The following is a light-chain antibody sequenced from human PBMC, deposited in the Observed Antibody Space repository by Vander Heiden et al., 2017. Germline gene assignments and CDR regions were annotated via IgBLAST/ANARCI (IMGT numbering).Light chain of an antibody. CDR2: EVT. CDR3: SSYAGSNILL. CDR1: SSDLGGYNF. J-gene: IGLJ2*01. Sequence: QSALTQPPPASGSPGQSVTISCTGTSSDLGGYNFVSWYQQHPGKAPKLMLYEVTKRPSGVPDRFSGSKSGNTASLTVSGLQAEDEADYYCSSYAGSNILLFGGGTKLTVL. V-gene: IGLV2-8*01.